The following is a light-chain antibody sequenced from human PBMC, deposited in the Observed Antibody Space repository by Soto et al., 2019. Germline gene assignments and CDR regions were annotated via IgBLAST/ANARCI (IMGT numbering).Light chain of an antibody. CDR2: DAS. Sequence: EIVMTQSPATLSVSPGERATLSCRASHSVSSNLAWYQQRPGQAPRLLIYDASSRATGVPDRFSGSGSGTDFTLTISRLEPEDFAVYYCHQYGGSPGTLGQGTKVDIK. V-gene: IGKV3-20*01. CDR1: HSVSSN. J-gene: IGKJ1*01. CDR3: HQYGGSPGT.